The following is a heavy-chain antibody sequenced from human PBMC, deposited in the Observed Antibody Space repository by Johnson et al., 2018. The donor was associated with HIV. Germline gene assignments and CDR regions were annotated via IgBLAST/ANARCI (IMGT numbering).Heavy chain of an antibody. J-gene: IGHJ3*02. CDR3: AKQLAGHDAFDI. Sequence: QVQLVESGGGLVQPGGSLRLSCAASGFTFSSYWMHWVRQAPGKGLVWVSGFYSGESGDSIYYADSVKGRFNIFRDNSENTLYLQMNSLRAEDTAVYYCAKQLAGHDAFDIGGQGTMVTVSS. CDR2: FYSGESGDSI. V-gene: IGHV3-NL1*01. CDR1: GFTFSSYW. D-gene: IGHD6-6*01.